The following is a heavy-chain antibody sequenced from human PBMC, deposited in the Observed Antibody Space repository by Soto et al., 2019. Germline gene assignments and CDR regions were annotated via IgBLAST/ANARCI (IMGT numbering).Heavy chain of an antibody. D-gene: IGHD1-26*01. J-gene: IGHJ4*02. V-gene: IGHV3-9*01. CDR1: GLNFDGHA. CDR3: AKDKQGGTYFTGFDS. Sequence: GGSLRLSCAASGLNFDGHAMHWVRQAPGKGLEWVSGITRNSGRNDYADSVRGRFIISRDDAKDSLYLQMNSLRTDDTAFYYCAKDKQGGTYFTGFDSWGQGTQVTVSS. CDR2: ITRNSGRN.